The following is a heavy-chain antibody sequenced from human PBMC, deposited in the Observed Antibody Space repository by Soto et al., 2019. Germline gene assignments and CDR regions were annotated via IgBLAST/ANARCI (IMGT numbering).Heavy chain of an antibody. J-gene: IGHJ5*02. V-gene: IGHV3-23*01. D-gene: IGHD2-15*01. CDR1: GFTFSSYA. Sequence: EVQLLESGGGLVQPGGSLRLSCAASGFTFSSYAMSWVRQAPGKGLEWVSAISGSGGSTYYADSVKGRFTISRDNSENTLYLQMNSLRAEDTAVYYCAKQRCSGGSCYSDRWGQGTLVTVSS. CDR2: ISGSGGST. CDR3: AKQRCSGGSCYSDR.